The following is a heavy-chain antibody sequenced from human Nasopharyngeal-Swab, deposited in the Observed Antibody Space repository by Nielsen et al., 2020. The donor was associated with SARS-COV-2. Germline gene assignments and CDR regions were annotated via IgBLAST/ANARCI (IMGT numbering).Heavy chain of an antibody. J-gene: IGHJ6*02. CDR2: IGTAGDT. D-gene: IGHD2-2*03. CDR1: GFTFSSYD. Sequence: GASLQISCAASGFTFSSYDMQWVRQATGKGLEWVSAIGTAGDTYYPGSVKGRFTISRENAKNSLYLQMNSLRAGDTAVYYCARAVGYCSSTSCYYYGMDVWGQGTTVTVSS. V-gene: IGHV3-13*04. CDR3: ARAVGYCSSTSCYYYGMDV.